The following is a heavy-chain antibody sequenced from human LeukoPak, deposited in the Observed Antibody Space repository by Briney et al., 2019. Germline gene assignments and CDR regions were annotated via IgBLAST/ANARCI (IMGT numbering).Heavy chain of an antibody. J-gene: IGHJ6*02. Sequence: GGSLRLSCAASGFTFSTYAMSWVRQAPGKGLEWVSAISDSGGSTDYADSVKGRFTISRDNSKSMLFLQLNSLRAEDTALYYCARDLHYYVAMDVWGQGTTVTVSS. D-gene: IGHD3-10*02. CDR3: ARDLHYYVAMDV. CDR1: GFTFSTYA. V-gene: IGHV3-23*01. CDR2: ISDSGGST.